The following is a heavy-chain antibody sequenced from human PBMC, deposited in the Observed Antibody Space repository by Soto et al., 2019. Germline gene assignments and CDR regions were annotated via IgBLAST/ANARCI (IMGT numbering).Heavy chain of an antibody. Sequence: PSAPLSLTCSVSGDSINSGDYYWTWMRQAPGKGLQWVGHVYFSGSTNYNPSLKSRVTISLDTSKNQFSLKLRSVTAGDTAVYYCARVPVDTYMIYWSDPWGQGTLV. D-gene: IGHD5-18*01. J-gene: IGHJ5*02. V-gene: IGHV4-61*08. CDR3: ARVPVDTYMIYWSDP. CDR2: VYFSGST. CDR1: GDSINSGDYY.